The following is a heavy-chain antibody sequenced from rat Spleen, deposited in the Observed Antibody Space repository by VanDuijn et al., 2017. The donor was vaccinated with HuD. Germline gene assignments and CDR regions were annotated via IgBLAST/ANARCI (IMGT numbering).Heavy chain of an antibody. J-gene: IGHJ4*01. CDR1: GITFNNFW. V-gene: IGHV5-31*01. D-gene: IGHD3-8*01. Sequence: EVQLVESGGGLVQPGRSLKLSCVASGITFNNFWMSWIRQAPGKGLEWVASISNTGGSIYYPDSVKGRFTISRHNTQNTLYLQMNSLRSEDTATYYCTTKAQWGAMDAWGQGVSVTVSS. CDR3: TTKAQWGAMDA. CDR2: ISNTGGSI.